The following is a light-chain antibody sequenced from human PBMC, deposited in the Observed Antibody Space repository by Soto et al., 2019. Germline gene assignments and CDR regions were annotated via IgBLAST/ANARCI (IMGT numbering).Light chain of an antibody. CDR3: QAWDSSTGV. Sequence: SYELTQPPSVSVSPGQTASINCSGDKLGDKYACWYQQKPGQSPVLVIYQDSKRPSGIPERFSGSNSGNTATLTISGTQAMDEADYYCQAWDSSTGVFGTGTQLTVL. CDR2: QDS. J-gene: IGLJ1*01. CDR1: KLGDKY. V-gene: IGLV3-1*01.